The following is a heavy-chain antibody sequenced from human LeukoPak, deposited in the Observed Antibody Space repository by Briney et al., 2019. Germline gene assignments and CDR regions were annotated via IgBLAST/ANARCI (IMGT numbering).Heavy chain of an antibody. D-gene: IGHD6-19*01. CDR2: IYYSGST. CDR3: ARRFSGGYSSGWSVSYFDY. J-gene: IGHJ4*02. CDR1: GGSISSSSYY. V-gene: IGHV4-39*01. Sequence: SETLSLTCTVSGGSISSSSYYWGWIRQPPGKGLEWIGSIYYSGSTYYNPPLKSRVTISVDTSKNQFSLKLSSVTAADTAVYYCARRFSGGYSSGWSVSYFDYWGQGTLVTVSS.